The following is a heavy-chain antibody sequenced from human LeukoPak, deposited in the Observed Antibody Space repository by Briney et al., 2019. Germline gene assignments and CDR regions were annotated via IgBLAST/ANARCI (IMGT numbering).Heavy chain of an antibody. V-gene: IGHV4-39*01. CDR3: ARHTDIVVVPAAIGFDY. D-gene: IGHD2-2*01. J-gene: IGHJ4*02. CDR1: GGSISSSSYY. Sequence: SETLSLTCTVSGGSISSSSYYWGWIRQPPGKGLEWIGSIYYSGSTYYNPSLKSRDTISVDTSKNQFSLKLSSVTAADTAVYYCARHTDIVVVPAAIGFDYWGQGTLVTVSS. CDR2: IYYSGST.